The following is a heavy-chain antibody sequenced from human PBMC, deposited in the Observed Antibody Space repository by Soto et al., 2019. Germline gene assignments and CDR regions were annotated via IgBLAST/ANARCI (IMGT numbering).Heavy chain of an antibody. D-gene: IGHD3-10*01. Sequence: QVQLVQSGAEVKKPEASVKVSCKASGYTFTGYYMHWVRQAPGQGLEWMGWINPYSGGTNYAQKFQGWVTMTRDTSISTAYMELSRLRSDDTAVDYCARGTPAMVRGVISIRGFDPWGQGTLVTVSS. CDR1: GYTFTGYY. J-gene: IGHJ5*02. CDR3: ARGTPAMVRGVISIRGFDP. CDR2: INPYSGGT. V-gene: IGHV1-2*04.